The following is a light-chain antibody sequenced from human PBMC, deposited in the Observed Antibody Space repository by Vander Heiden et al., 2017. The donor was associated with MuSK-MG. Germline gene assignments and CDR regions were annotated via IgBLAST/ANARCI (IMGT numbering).Light chain of an antibody. CDR2: EVT. V-gene: IGLV2-8*01. CDR3: STYAGSNRRYV. J-gene: IGLJ1*01. CDR1: SSDVGRYNY. Sequence: QSALTQPPSASGSPGQSVTISCTGTSSDVGRYNYVAWYQQYPGKAPKLLIYEVTKRPSGVPDRFSGSKSGNTASLTVSGLQAEDEADYYCSTYAGSNRRYVFGTGTKVT.